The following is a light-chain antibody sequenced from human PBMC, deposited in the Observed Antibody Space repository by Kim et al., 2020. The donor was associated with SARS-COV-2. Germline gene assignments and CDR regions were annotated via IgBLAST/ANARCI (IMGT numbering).Light chain of an antibody. CDR3: QQTYISPFT. CDR2: AAS. CDR1: QTITSH. Sequence: DIQMTQSPSSLSASVGDRVTITCRTSQTITSHLNWYQQKPGRAPKLLISAASTLQGGVPSRFSGSGSETDFTLTISSLQPEDFATYFCQQTYISPFTFGPGTKVDIK. V-gene: IGKV1-39*01. J-gene: IGKJ3*01.